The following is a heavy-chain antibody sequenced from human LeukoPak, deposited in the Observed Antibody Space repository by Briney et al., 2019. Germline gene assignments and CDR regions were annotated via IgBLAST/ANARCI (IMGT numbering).Heavy chain of an antibody. V-gene: IGHV3-48*04. J-gene: IGHJ4*02. D-gene: IGHD6-19*01. CDR1: GFTFSSYS. CDR2: ISSSSSTI. CDR3: ARGRNSSPLDY. Sequence: PGGSLRLSCAASGFTFSSYSMNWVRQAPGKGLEWVSYISSSSSTIYYADSVKGRFTISRDNAKNSLYLQMNSLRAEDTAVYYCARGRNSSPLDYWGQGTLVTVSS.